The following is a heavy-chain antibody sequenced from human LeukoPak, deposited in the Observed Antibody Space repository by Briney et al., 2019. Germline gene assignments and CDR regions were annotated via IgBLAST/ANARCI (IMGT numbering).Heavy chain of an antibody. CDR2: INHSGSA. CDR1: GGSFSGYS. V-gene: IGHV4-34*01. D-gene: IGHD4-11*01. Sequence: SETLSLTCAVFGGSFSGYSWSWLRQPPGKGLEWIGEINHSGSANYNPSLMSRVTISLDTSKNHFSLNLSSVTAADTAVYYCARGQGTVTTHWGQGTLVTVSS. CDR3: ARGQGTVTTH. J-gene: IGHJ4*02.